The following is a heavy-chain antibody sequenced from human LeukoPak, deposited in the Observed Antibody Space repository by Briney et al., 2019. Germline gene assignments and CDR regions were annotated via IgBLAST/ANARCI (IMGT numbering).Heavy chain of an antibody. CDR3: ARLWVDIVGGWFDP. D-gene: IGHD2-15*01. CDR1: GYRFTSYW. Sequence: GESLKISCKGSGYRFTSYWIGWVRQMPGKGLEWMGIIYPGDSATRYSSSFQGQVTISADKSISTAYLQWSSLKASDTAMYYCARLWVDIVGGWFDPWGQGTLVTVSS. CDR2: IYPGDSAT. J-gene: IGHJ5*02. V-gene: IGHV5-51*01.